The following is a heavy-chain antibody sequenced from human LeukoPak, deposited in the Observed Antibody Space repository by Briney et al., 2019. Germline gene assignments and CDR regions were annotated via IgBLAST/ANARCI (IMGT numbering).Heavy chain of an antibody. D-gene: IGHD2-15*01. CDR2: ISGSGGST. V-gene: IGHV3-23*01. CDR3: AKGRYCSGGSCFLAMVHTNDY. Sequence: GGSLRLSCAASGFTFSSYAMSWVRQAPGKGLEWVSAISGSGGSTYYADSAKGRFTISRDNSKNTLYLQMNSLRAEDTAVYYCAKGRYCSGGSCFLAMVHTNDYWGQGTLVTVSS. CDR1: GFTFSSYA. J-gene: IGHJ4*02.